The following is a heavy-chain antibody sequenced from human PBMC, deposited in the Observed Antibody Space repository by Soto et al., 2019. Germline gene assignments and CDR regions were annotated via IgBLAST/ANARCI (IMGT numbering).Heavy chain of an antibody. D-gene: IGHD3-10*01. V-gene: IGHV1-18*01. CDR2: ISAHNGNT. CDR1: GYTFTSYG. J-gene: IGHJ4*02. Sequence: QVHLVQSGAEVKKPGASVKVSCKASGYTFTSYGITWVRQAPGQGLEWMGWISAHNGNTDYAQKLQGRVIVTRDTATSTAYRELGSRISDDTAVYDCARGRYGGYWGQGARVTVSS. CDR3: ARGRYGGY.